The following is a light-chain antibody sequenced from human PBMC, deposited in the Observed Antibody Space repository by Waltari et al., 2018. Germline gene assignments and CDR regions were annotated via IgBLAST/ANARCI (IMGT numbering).Light chain of an antibody. V-gene: IGLV1-47*01. CDR3: ASWDDNLSGWV. CDR2: RNT. Sequence: QSALTQPPSASGTPGQRVTISCSGSSSNIGRSYVYWYQQLPGTAPKLLIYRNTPRPSGVPDRFSGSKSGTSASLAISGLRSEDEADYYCASWDDNLSGWVFGGGTKLTVL. CDR1: SSNIGRSY. J-gene: IGLJ3*02.